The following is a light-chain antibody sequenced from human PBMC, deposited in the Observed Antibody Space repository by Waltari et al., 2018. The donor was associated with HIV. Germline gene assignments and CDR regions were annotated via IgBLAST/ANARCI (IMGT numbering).Light chain of an antibody. CDR1: KLGDKY. J-gene: IGLJ1*01. CDR2: QDI. V-gene: IGLV3-1*01. Sequence: SYELTQPPSVSVSPGQTATITCSEDKLGDKYIFWYQQKPGQSPVLVISQDIKRPSGLPGRFSGSNSGNTATLTISGTQAMDEADYYCQAWDSSTAVFGTGTKVTVL. CDR3: QAWDSSTAV.